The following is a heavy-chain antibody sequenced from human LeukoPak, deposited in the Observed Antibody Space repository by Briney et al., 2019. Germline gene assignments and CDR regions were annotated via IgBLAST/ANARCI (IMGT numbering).Heavy chain of an antibody. CDR2: INHNGNVN. D-gene: IGHD5-18*01. CDR1: GFTFSSYW. V-gene: IGHV3-7*01. J-gene: IGHJ4*02. CDR3: ARDGGPQLWFPFDY. Sequence: GGSLRLSCAASGFTFSSYWMNWARQAPGKGLEWVASINHNGNVNYYVDSVKGRFTISRDNAKNSLYLQMNSLRAEDTAVYYCARDGGPQLWFPFDYWGQGTLVTVSS.